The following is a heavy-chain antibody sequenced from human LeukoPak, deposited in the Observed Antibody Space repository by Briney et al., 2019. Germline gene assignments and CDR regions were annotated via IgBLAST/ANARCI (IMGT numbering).Heavy chain of an antibody. J-gene: IGHJ5*01. CDR1: GFTFSSYP. Sequence: GGSLRLSCAASGFTFSSYPMNWVRQAPGKGLEWVSGISGSGSSTDYADSVKGRFTISRDNSKNTLYLQMNSLRAEDTAVYFCAKEAGYTTGWPDSWGQGTLVTVSS. V-gene: IGHV3-23*01. D-gene: IGHD6-19*01. CDR3: AKEAGYTTGWPDS. CDR2: ISGSGSST.